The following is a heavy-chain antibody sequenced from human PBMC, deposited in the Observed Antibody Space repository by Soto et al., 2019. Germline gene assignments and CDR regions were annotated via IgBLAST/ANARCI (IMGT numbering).Heavy chain of an antibody. CDR2: INYRGTT. Sequence: SETLSLTCTVSGGSIIDGQTYLYWIRQHPERGLEWMGYINYRGTTNYSPALKSRILISIDTSKNQFSLRLTSVTAADTAVYYCARDAPGVAPYWGQGTLVTVSS. D-gene: IGHD2-15*01. CDR1: GGSIIDGQTY. J-gene: IGHJ4*02. CDR3: ARDAPGVAPY. V-gene: IGHV4-31*03.